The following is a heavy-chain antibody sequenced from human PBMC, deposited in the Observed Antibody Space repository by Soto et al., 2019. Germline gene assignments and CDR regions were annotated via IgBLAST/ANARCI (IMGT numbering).Heavy chain of an antibody. CDR2: IWYDGSNT. V-gene: IGHV3-33*08. Sequence: LSLTCTVSGGSISSGGYYWSWVRQAPGKGLEWVAVIWYDGSNTYYADPVKGRFTISRDNSKNTLFLQMNSLRAEDTAVYYCASSAAWGRGTLVTVSS. CDR1: GGSISSGGYY. CDR3: ASSAA. D-gene: IGHD6-19*01. J-gene: IGHJ5*02.